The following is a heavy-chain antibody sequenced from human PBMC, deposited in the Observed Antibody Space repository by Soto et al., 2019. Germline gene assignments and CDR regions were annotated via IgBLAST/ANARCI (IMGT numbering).Heavy chain of an antibody. D-gene: IGHD6-6*01. J-gene: IGHJ6*02. CDR1: GGTFSSYA. CDR2: IIPIFGTA. V-gene: IGHV1-69*13. CDR3: ARDLSSSSFVSTLHYYYYGMDV. Sequence: SVKVSCKASGGTFSSYAISWVRQAPGQGLEWMGGIIPIFGTANYAQKFQGRVTITADESTSTAYMELSSLRSEDTAVYYCARDLSSSSFVSTLHYYYYGMDVWGQGTTVTVSS.